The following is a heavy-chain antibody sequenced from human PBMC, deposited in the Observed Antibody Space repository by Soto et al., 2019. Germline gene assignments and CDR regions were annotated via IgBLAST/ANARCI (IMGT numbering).Heavy chain of an antibody. J-gene: IGHJ4*02. CDR1: GGTFSTYA. V-gene: IGHV1-69*01. D-gene: IGHD1-26*01. CDR3: ARGVGAYYFDY. CDR2: IIPIFGTT. Sequence: QVQLVQSGAEVKKPGSSVKVSCKASGGTFSTYAITWVRQSPGQGLEWLGGIIPIFGTTDYARKFQGRVTITAAESTSTVFIALSSLTSEDTAVYYCARGVGAYYFDYWGQGTLVTGSS.